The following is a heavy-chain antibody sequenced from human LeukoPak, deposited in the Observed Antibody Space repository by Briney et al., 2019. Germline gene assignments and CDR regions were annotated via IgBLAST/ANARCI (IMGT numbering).Heavy chain of an antibody. D-gene: IGHD3-3*01. CDR3: AKAYDFWSGRYFDY. V-gene: IGHV3-23*01. J-gene: IGHJ4*02. CDR2: ISGSGGST. CDR1: GFAFSRYA. Sequence: GGSLRLSCAASGFAFSRYAMSWVRQAPGKGLEWVSAISGSGGSTYYADSVKGRFTISRDNSKNTLYLQMNSLRAEDTAVYYCAKAYDFWSGRYFDYWGQGTLVSVSS.